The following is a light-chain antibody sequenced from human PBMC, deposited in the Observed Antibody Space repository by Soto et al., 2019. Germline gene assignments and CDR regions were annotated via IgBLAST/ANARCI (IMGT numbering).Light chain of an antibody. CDR3: AAWDESLNFYV. J-gene: IGLJ1*01. V-gene: IGLV1-36*01. CDR2: YDD. Sequence: QSVLTQPPSVSEAPRQRVTISCSGSSSNIGNNAVSWYQQIPGTAPKLLIYYDDRLPSGVSDRFSGSKSGTSASLAISGLQSEDDADYYCAAWDESLNFYVFGTGTKLTVL. CDR1: SSNIGNNA.